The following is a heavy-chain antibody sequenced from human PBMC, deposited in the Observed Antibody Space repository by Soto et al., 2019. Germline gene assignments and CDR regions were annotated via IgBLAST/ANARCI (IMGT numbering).Heavy chain of an antibody. CDR2: IYYSGST. D-gene: IGHD3-22*01. Sequence: SENLSLSCTVSGGFISSYYWRLIRHLPGKGMEWIGYIYYSGSTDYNPSLKSRVTISVDTSKNQFSLKLSSVTAADTAVYYCARAHQRRGGLWDSSGYHWYSDLWGRGTLVT. CDR1: GGFISSYY. V-gene: IGHV4-59*01. J-gene: IGHJ2*01. CDR3: ARAHQRRGGLWDSSGYHWYSDL.